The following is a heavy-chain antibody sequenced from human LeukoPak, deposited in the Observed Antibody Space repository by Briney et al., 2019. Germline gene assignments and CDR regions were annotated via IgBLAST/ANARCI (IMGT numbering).Heavy chain of an antibody. CDR2: IYYSGST. CDR3: ARDREFWYFDL. V-gene: IGHV4-59*01. J-gene: IGHJ2*01. Sequence: PSETLSLTCTVSGGSISSYYWSWIRQPPGKGLEWIGYIYYSGSTKYNPSLKSRVTISVDTSKNQFSLKLSSVTAADTAVYYCARDREFWYFDLWGRGTLVTVSS. CDR1: GGSISSYY. D-gene: IGHD3-10*01.